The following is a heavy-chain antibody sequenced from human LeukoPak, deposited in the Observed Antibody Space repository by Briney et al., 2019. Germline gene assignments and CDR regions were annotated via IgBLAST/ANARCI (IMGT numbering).Heavy chain of an antibody. CDR1: GFTFSSCA. Sequence: GGSLRLSCSASGFTFSSCAMHWVRQAPGKGLEYVSGISINGGTTYCADSVKDRFTISRDNSKNTLYLQMSSLRTEDTAVYYCVRVFGSGSYGWVDYWGLGTLVTVSS. CDR3: VRVFGSGSYGWVDY. CDR2: ISINGGTT. V-gene: IGHV3-64D*06. J-gene: IGHJ4*02. D-gene: IGHD1-26*01.